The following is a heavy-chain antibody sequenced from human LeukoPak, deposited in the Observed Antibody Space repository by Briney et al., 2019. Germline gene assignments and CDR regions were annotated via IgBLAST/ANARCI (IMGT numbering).Heavy chain of an antibody. V-gene: IGHV3-30*02. CDR1: GFTFSSYG. CDR2: IRYDGSNK. D-gene: IGHD5-24*01. J-gene: IGHJ4*02. CDR3: AKVWEMATIFSHFDY. Sequence: GGSLRLSCAASGFTFSSYGMHWVRQAPGKGLEWVAFIRYDGSNKYYADSVKGRFTISRDNSKNTLYLQMNSLRAEDTAVYYCAKVWEMATIFSHFDYWGQGTLVTVSS.